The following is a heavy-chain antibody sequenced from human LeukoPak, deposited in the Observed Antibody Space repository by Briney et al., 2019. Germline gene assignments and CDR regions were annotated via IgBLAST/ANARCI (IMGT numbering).Heavy chain of an antibody. D-gene: IGHD3-3*01. CDR3: ARSGVVIRL. Sequence: PSGTLSLTCAVYGGSFSGYYWSWIRQPPGKGLEWIGEINHSGSTNYNPSLKSRVTISVDTSKNQFSLKLSSVTAADTAVYYCARSGVVIRLWGQGTLVTVSS. CDR2: INHSGST. CDR1: GGSFSGYY. J-gene: IGHJ4*02. V-gene: IGHV4-34*01.